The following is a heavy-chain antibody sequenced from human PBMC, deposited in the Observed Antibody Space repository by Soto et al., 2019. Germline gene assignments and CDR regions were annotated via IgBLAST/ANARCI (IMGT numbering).Heavy chain of an antibody. V-gene: IGHV1-69*02. J-gene: IGHJ6*03. Sequence: EASVKVSCKASGGTFSSYTISWVRQAPGQGLEWMGRIIPILGIANYAQKFQGRVTITADKSTSTAYMELSSLRSEDTAVYYCACAGLSRVMVRSDYMDVWGKGTTVTVSS. CDR2: IIPILGIA. CDR1: GGTFSSYT. CDR3: ACAGLSRVMVRSDYMDV. D-gene: IGHD3-10*01.